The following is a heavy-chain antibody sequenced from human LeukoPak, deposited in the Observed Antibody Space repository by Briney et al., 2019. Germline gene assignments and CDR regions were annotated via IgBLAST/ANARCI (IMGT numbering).Heavy chain of an antibody. Sequence: KISCKASGGTFSNYAISWVRQAPGQGLEWMGGIIPIFDTADYAQKFQGRLTITADESTSTAYMELSSLRAEDTAVYYCARDLVGSHTSYSSGAWGYWGQGTLVTVSS. J-gene: IGHJ4*02. CDR1: GGTFSNYA. CDR3: ARDLVGSHTSYSSGAWGY. D-gene: IGHD3-9*01. V-gene: IGHV1-69*01. CDR2: IIPIFDTA.